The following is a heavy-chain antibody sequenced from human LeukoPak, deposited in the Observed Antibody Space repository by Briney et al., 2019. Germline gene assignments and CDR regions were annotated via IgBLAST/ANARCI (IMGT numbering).Heavy chain of an antibody. D-gene: IGHD3-10*01. CDR1: GGSISSYY. V-gene: IGHV4-59*08. Sequence: KPSETLSLTCIVSGGSISSYYWSWIRQPPGKGLEWTGYIYYGGSTYSNPSLKSRVTISADTSKNQFSLKLTSVTAADTAVYYCTRSSVSGTYSGGYWGQGTLVTVSS. CDR3: TRSSVSGTYSGGY. CDR2: IYYGGST. J-gene: IGHJ4*02.